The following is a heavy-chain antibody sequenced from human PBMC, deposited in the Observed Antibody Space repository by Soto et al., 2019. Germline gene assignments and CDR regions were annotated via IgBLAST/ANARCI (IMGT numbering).Heavy chain of an antibody. D-gene: IGHD6-19*01. V-gene: IGHV3-23*01. J-gene: IGHJ3*02. CDR2: ISGSGGST. CDR3: AKDCLGSGWYGDLDAFDI. CDR1: GFTFSSYA. Sequence: TGGSLRLSCAASGFTFSSYAMSWVRQAPGKGLEWVSAISGSGGSTYYADSVKGRFTISRDNSKNTLYLQMNSLRAEDTAVYYCAKDCLGSGWYGDLDAFDIWGQGTMVTVSS.